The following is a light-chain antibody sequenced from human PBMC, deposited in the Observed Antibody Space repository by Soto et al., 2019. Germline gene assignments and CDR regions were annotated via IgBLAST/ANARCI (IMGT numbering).Light chain of an antibody. CDR2: EVS. CDR3: SSYAGNNNLI. Sequence: SALTQPPSASGSPGQSVTIYSTGTSSDVGGYNYVSWYQQHPGKAPKLMIYEVSKRPSGVPDRFSGSKSGNTASLTVSGLQAEDEADYYCSSYAGNNNLIFGGGTKVTVL. V-gene: IGLV2-8*01. CDR1: SSDVGGYNY. J-gene: IGLJ2*01.